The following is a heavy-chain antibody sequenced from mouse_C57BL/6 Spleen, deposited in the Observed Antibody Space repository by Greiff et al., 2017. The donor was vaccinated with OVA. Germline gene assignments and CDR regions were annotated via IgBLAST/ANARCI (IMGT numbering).Heavy chain of an antibody. V-gene: IGHV14-2*01. CDR2: IDPAAGGT. D-gene: IGHD1-1*01. CDR3: AFYYYGSSYVDFDY. J-gene: IGHJ2*01. Sequence: VQLQQSGAELVKPGASVKLSCTASGFNIKDYYMPWVQQRTEQGLEWIGMIDPAAGGTKYAPKFQGQATITADTSSNTAYLQRSSLTSEDTAVYYGAFYYYGSSYVDFDYWGQGTTLSVSS. CDR1: GFNIKDYY.